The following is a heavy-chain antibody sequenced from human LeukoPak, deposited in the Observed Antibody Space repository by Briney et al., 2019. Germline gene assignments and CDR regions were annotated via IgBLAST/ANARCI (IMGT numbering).Heavy chain of an antibody. CDR2: ISSKANSYAT. J-gene: IGHJ4*02. D-gene: IGHD5-18*01. V-gene: IGHV3-73*01. CDR1: GFTFSGSA. CDR3: TRSGYSYGSFDY. Sequence: GGSLKLSCAASGFTFSGSAMHWVRQASGQGLEWVGSISSKANSYATAHTSSGKGRFTIYRDDSKITAYLQMNSRKTEDTAVYYCTRSGYSYGSFDYWGQGTRVTVSS.